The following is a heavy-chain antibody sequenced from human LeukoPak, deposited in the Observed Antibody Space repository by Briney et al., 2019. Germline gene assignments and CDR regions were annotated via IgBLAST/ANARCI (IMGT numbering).Heavy chain of an antibody. J-gene: IGHJ4*02. Sequence: GGSLRLSCTASGFTFGDYAMSWFRQAPGKGLEWVGFIRSKDYGGTIEYAASVKGRFTISRDDSRSIAYLQMNSLKIEDTAVYYCTTDPNYDILTGYYLRDDYWGQGTLVTVSS. CDR2: IRSKDYGGTI. CDR1: GFTFGDYA. V-gene: IGHV3-49*03. CDR3: TTDPNYDILTGYYLRDDY. D-gene: IGHD3-9*01.